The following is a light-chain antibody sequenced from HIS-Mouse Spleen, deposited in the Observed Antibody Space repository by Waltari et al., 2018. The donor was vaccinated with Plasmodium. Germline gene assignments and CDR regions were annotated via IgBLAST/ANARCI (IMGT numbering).Light chain of an antibody. J-gene: IGLJ3*02. CDR1: SLRSYY. Sequence: SSELPQDPAVSVALGPTVRITCQGDSLRSYYARWYQQKPGQAPVLVIYGKNNRPSGIPDRFSGSSSGNTASLTIPGAQAEDEADYYCNSRDSSGNHQVFGGGTKLTVL. CDR2: GKN. CDR3: NSRDSSGNHQV. V-gene: IGLV3-19*01.